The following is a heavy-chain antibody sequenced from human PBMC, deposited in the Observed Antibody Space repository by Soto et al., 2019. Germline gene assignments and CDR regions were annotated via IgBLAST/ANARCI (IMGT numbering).Heavy chain of an antibody. D-gene: IGHD3-3*01. CDR2: IDPSDSYT. CDR3: ARHEAIYRAPIYYYYYGMDV. CDR1: GYSFTIYW. Sequence: GESLKISCNGSGYSFTIYWISWVRQMPGKGLEWMGRIDPSDSYTNYSPSFQGHVTISADKSISTAYLQWSSLKASDTAMYYCARHEAIYRAPIYYYYYGMDVWGQGTTVTVSS. V-gene: IGHV5-10-1*01. J-gene: IGHJ6*02.